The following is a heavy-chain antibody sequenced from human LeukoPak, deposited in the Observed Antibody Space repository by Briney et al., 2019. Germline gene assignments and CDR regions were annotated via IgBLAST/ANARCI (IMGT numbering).Heavy chain of an antibody. V-gene: IGHV3-74*01. J-gene: IGHJ4*02. CDR1: GFTFSSYW. Sequence: GGASRLSCAASGFTFSSYWMYWVRHAPGKGLVWVSRIDTDGSINYADSVKGRFTISRDNAKNTLYLQMNSLRAEDTAVYYCARQGWTVTTFFDYWGQGSLVTVSS. CDR2: IDTDGSI. CDR3: ARQGWTVTTFFDY. D-gene: IGHD4-17*01.